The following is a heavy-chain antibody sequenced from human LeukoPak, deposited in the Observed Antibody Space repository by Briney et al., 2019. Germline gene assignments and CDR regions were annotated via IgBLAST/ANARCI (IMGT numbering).Heavy chain of an antibody. Sequence: GSLRLSCAASGFTFSSYWMHWVRQAPGKGLVWVSRINSDGSSTSHADSVKGRFTISRDNAKNTLYLQMNSLRAEDTAVYYCARDYGGSSPFDYWGQGTLVTVSS. CDR3: ARDYGGSSPFDY. CDR1: GFTFSSYW. J-gene: IGHJ4*02. V-gene: IGHV3-74*01. D-gene: IGHD4-23*01. CDR2: INSDGSST.